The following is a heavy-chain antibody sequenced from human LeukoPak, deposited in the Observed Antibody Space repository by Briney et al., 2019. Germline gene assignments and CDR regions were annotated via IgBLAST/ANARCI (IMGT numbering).Heavy chain of an antibody. CDR2: ISAYNGNT. CDR3: AREESPIQLWGTRKDY. V-gene: IGHV1-18*01. Sequence: GASVKVSCKASGYTFTSYGISWVRQAPGQGLEWMGWISAYNGNTNYAQKLQGRVTMTTDTSTSTAYMELRSLRSYDTAVYYCAREESPIQLWGTRKDYWGQGTLVTVSS. CDR1: GYTFTSYG. D-gene: IGHD5-18*01. J-gene: IGHJ4*02.